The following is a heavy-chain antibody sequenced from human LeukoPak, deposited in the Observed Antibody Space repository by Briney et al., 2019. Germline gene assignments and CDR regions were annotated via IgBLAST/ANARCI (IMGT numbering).Heavy chain of an antibody. V-gene: IGHV1-69*13. J-gene: IGHJ6*02. Sequence: ASVKVSCKASGGTFSSYAISWVRQAPGQGLEWMGGIIPIFGTANYAQKFQGRVTITADESTSTAYMELSSLRSEDTAVYYCARGSSYDSSGYYDYYYYGMDVWGQGTTVTVSS. CDR3: ARGSSYDSSGYYDYYYYGMDV. CDR1: GGTFSSYA. CDR2: IIPIFGTA. D-gene: IGHD3-22*01.